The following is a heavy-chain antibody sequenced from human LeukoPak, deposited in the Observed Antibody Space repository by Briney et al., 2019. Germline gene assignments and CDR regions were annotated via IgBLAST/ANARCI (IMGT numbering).Heavy chain of an antibody. CDR2: IKQDGSEK. CDR1: GFTFSSNA. V-gene: IGHV3-7*01. D-gene: IGHD5-18*01. J-gene: IGHJ4*02. CDR3: ASDGYDTARGDY. Sequence: GGSLRLSCAASGFTFSSNAMSWVRQAPGKGLEWVANIKQDGSEKYYVDSVKGRFTISRDNAKNSLYLQMNSLRAEDTAVYYCASDGYDTARGDYWGQGTLVTVSS.